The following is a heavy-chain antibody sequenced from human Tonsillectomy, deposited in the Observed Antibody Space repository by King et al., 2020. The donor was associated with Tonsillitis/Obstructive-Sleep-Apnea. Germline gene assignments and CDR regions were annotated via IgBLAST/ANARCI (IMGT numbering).Heavy chain of an antibody. CDR3: TTDRGRLWFGEPYDN. J-gene: IGHJ4*02. CDR1: GFTFSNAW. CDR2: IKSKNDGGTT. V-gene: IGHV3-15*07. Sequence: VQLVESGGGLVKPGGSLRLSCAASGFTFSNAWMNWVRQAPGKGLEWVGRIKSKNDGGTTDYAAPVKGRFTISRDDSKNTLYLQMNSLKTEDTAVYYCTTDRGRLWFGEPYDNWGQGTLVTISS. D-gene: IGHD3-10*01.